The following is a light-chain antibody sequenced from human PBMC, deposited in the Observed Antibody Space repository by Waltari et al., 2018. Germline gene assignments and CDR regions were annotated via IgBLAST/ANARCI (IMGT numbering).Light chain of an antibody. CDR3: CSYAGRYTYV. CDR2: KDS. CDR1: ALPKQY. J-gene: IGLJ1*01. Sequence: SYELTQPPSVSVSPGQTARITCSGAALPKQYAYWYQQKPGQAPWLVIHKDSERPSGIPERFSGSSSGTTVTLTISGVQAEDGADYYCCSYAGRYTYVFGTGTKVTVL. V-gene: IGLV3-25*03.